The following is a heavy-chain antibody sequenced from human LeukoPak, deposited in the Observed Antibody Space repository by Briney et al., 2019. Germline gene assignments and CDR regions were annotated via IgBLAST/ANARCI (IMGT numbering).Heavy chain of an antibody. J-gene: IGHJ4*02. D-gene: IGHD2-2*01. CDR1: GGSISSYY. CDR2: IYYSRST. V-gene: IGHV4-59*01. Sequence: PSETLSLTCTVSGGSISSYYWSWIRQPPGKGLEWIGYIYYSRSTNYNPSLKSRVTISVDTSKNQFSLKLSSVTAADTAVYYCAKGAYCTSTSCHFSGYAQRPLDSWGQGTLVTVSS. CDR3: AKGAYCTSTSCHFSGYAQRPLDS.